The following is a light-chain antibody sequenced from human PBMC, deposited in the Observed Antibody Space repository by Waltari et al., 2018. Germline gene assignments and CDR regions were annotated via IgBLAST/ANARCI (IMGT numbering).Light chain of an antibody. CDR1: KSVLYSSNNKNY. CDR3: QQYYSTPT. V-gene: IGKV4-1*01. J-gene: IGKJ1*01. CDR2: WAS. Sequence: DIVMTQSPDSLAVSLGERATINCKSSKSVLYSSNNKNYLAWYQQKPGQPPKLLIYWASTRESGVPDRFSGSGSGTDFTLTISSPQAEDVAVYYCQQYYSTPTFGQGTKVEIK.